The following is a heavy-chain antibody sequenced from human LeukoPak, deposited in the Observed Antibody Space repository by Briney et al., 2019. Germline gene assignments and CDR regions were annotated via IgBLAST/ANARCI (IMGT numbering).Heavy chain of an antibody. CDR1: GFTFSSYS. CDR3: ARVGWSGGVLDY. D-gene: IGHD6-19*01. Sequence: GGSLRLSCAASGFTFSSYSMNWVRQAPGKGLEWVSSISSSSSYIYYADSVKGGFTISRDNAKNSLYLQMNSLRAEDTAVYYCARVGWSGGVLDYWGQGTLVTVSS. CDR2: ISSSSSYI. J-gene: IGHJ4*02. V-gene: IGHV3-21*01.